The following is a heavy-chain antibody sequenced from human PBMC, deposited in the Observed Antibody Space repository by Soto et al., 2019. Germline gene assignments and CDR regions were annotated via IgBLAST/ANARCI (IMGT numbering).Heavy chain of an antibody. D-gene: IGHD3-22*01. CDR2: IKSKTDGGAA. CDR1: AFTFTTAW. Sequence: PGGSLRLSSAAPAFTFTTAWRNCVRQAPGKGLEWVGRIKSKTDGGAADFAAPVRGRFAISRDDSKGMVYLQMNSLKTEDTAVYYCTTDSYFTLKVVRFNYWGHGTLDTVSS. V-gene: IGHV3-15*07. CDR3: TTDSYFTLKVVRFNY. J-gene: IGHJ4*01.